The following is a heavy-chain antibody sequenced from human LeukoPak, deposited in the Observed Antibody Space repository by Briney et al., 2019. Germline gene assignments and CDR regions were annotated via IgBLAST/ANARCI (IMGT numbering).Heavy chain of an antibody. V-gene: IGHV1-69*13. J-gene: IGHJ5*02. D-gene: IGHD3-10*01. CDR3: ARDRKAVWFGEPWRWFDP. CDR2: IIPIFGTA. Sequence: GASVKVSCKASGGTFSSYAISWVRQAPGQGLEWMGGIIPIFGTANYAQKFQGRVTITADESTSTAYMELSSLRSEDTAVYYCARDRKAVWFGEPWRWFDPWGQGTLVTVSS. CDR1: GGTFSSYA.